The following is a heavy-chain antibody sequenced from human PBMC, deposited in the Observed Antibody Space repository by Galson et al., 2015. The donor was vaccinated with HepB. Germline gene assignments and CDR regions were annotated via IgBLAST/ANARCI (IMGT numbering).Heavy chain of an antibody. Sequence: SLRLSCAASGFTFSSYGMHWVRQAPGKGLEWVAVISYDGSNKYYADSVKGRFTISRDNSKNTLYLQMNSLRAEDTAVYYCAKQQQLVGHYYYGMDVWGQGTTVTVSS. V-gene: IGHV3-30*18. CDR1: GFTFSSYG. CDR2: ISYDGSNK. D-gene: IGHD6-13*01. CDR3: AKQQQLVGHYYYGMDV. J-gene: IGHJ6*02.